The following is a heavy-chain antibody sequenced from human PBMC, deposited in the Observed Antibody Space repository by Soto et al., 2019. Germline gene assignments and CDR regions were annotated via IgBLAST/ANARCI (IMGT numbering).Heavy chain of an antibody. D-gene: IGHD3-3*01. Sequence: GGSLRLSCAASGFTFSYYYMSWIRQSPGKGLEWVSYISFSGSTIYYADSVKGRFTISRDNAKNSLYLQMNSLRAEDTAVYYCARDDFWSGFYDYDYYNGMDVWGQGTTVTVSS. CDR2: ISFSGSTI. CDR1: GFTFSYYY. V-gene: IGHV3-11*01. CDR3: ARDDFWSGFYDYDYYNGMDV. J-gene: IGHJ6*02.